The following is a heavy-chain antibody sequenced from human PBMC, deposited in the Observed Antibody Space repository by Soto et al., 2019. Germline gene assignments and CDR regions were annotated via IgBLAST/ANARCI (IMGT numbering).Heavy chain of an antibody. CDR2: ISANNGKT. CDR1: GYTFTSYG. J-gene: IGHJ4*02. V-gene: IGHV1-18*01. Sequence: QDQLVQSGAEVKKPGASVKVSCKASGYTFTSYGISRVRQAPGQGLELRGWISANNGKTNYAQQLQGRVTMTTDTSTSTAYMEMRSLRSDDTAVYYCARDRGSNALDYWGEGTLVTVS. CDR3: ARDRGSNALDY. D-gene: IGHD3-16*01.